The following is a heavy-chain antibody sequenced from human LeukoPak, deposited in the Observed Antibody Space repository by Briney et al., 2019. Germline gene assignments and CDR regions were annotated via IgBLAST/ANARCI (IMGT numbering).Heavy chain of an antibody. V-gene: IGHV4-34*01. CDR2: INHSGST. J-gene: IGHJ4*02. Sequence: SETLSLTCAVYGGSFSGYYWSWIRQPPGKGLEWIREINHSGSTNYNPSLKSRVTISVDTSKNQFSLKLSSVTAADTAVYYCARGSGYSYGSNYWGQGTLVTVSS. CDR1: GGSFSGYY. D-gene: IGHD5-18*01. CDR3: ARGSGYSYGSNY.